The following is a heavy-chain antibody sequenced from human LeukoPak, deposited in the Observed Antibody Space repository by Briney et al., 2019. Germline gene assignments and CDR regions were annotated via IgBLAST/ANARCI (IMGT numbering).Heavy chain of an antibody. CDR1: GFTFSSYG. V-gene: IGHV3-30*02. CDR2: IRTDGSNK. Sequence: GGSLRPSCAAAGFTFSSYGMHWDSQAPGKGLEWVAFIRTDGSNKYYADSVKGRFTISRDNSKNTLYLQMNSLRAEDTAVYYCSKDPHDRGANPARGDYWGQRTLVTVSS. CDR3: SKDPHDRGANPARGDY. D-gene: IGHD1-26*01. J-gene: IGHJ4*02.